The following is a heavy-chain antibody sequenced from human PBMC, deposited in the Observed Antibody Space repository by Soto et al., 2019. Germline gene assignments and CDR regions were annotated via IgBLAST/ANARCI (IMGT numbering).Heavy chain of an antibody. V-gene: IGHV3-23*01. CDR2: IHGGGGGS. CDR3: AKDAVPQNGFWDYFDS. CDR1: GFNLRNYA. J-gene: IGHJ4*02. Sequence: EVQLLDSGGGLVQPGGSLRLSCAASGFNLRNYAMSWVRQAPGKGLEWVSSIHGGGGGSYYADSVKGRFTVSRDDSKETLYLQLGSLRVDDTAIYYCAKDAVPQNGFWDYFDSWGQGTLVTVSS. D-gene: IGHD3-16*01.